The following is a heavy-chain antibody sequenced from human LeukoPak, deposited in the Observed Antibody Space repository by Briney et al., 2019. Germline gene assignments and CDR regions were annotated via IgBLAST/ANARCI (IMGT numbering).Heavy chain of an antibody. CDR3: ARHSQQLVFSPFDY. D-gene: IGHD6-6*01. CDR2: ISSRSRTT. J-gene: IGHJ4*02. V-gene: IGHV3-11*01. Sequence: GGSLRLSCEASGFTFSDSFMSWIRQAPGKGLAWIAYISSRSRTTHYADSVKGRFTIPRDNAKSSLFLQMDSLRAEDTAVYYCARHSQQLVFSPFDYWGQGSVVTVSS. CDR1: GFTFSDSF.